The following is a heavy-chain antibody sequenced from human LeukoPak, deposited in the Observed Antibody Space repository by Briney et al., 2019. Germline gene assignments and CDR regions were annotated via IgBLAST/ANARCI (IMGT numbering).Heavy chain of an antibody. D-gene: IGHD2-15*01. CDR1: GYSISSGYY. V-gene: IGHV4-38-2*02. J-gene: IGHJ6*03. CDR2: IYHSGST. Sequence: SETLSLTCTVSGYSISSGYYWGWIRQPPGKGQEWIGSIYHSGSTYYNPSLRSRVTISVDTSKNQFSLILSSVTAADTAVYYCTRVLTNYMDVWGKGTTVTVSS. CDR3: TRVLTNYMDV.